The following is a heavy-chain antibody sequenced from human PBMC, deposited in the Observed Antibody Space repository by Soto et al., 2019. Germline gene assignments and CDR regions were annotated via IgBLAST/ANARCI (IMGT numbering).Heavy chain of an antibody. V-gene: IGHV3-74*01. D-gene: IGHD2-2*01. CDR2: INSDGTTT. CDR3: ARGLYPKYGKDY. CDR1: GFTFSSYW. Sequence: GSLRLSCAASGFTFSSYWMHWVRQAAGKGLVWVSRINSDGTTTNFADSVKGRFTISRDNAQNTLFLQMNGLRAEDTAVYYCARGLYPKYGKDYWGRGTLVTVSS. J-gene: IGHJ4*02.